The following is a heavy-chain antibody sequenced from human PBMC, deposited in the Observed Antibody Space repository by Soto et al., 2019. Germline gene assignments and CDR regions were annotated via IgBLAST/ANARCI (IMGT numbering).Heavy chain of an antibody. V-gene: IGHV1-18*04. CDR2: ISAYNGNT. CDR3: AREINFRDDDCWSGPIYYYYGMDA. D-gene: IGHD3-3*01. CDR1: GYTFTSYG. Sequence: QVQLVQSGAEVKKPGASVKVSCKASGYTFTSYGISWVRQAPGQGLEWMGWISAYNGNTNYAQKLQSRVTMTTDTSTSTAYMELRSLKSDDTAVYYCAREINFRDDDCWSGPIYYYYGMDAWGQGTKVTVS. J-gene: IGHJ6*02.